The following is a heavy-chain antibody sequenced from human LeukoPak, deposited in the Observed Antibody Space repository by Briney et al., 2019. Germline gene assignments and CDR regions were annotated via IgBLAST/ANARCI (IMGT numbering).Heavy chain of an antibody. J-gene: IGHJ3*02. D-gene: IGHD6-19*01. Sequence: PSETLSLTCTVAGGSISSYYWSWIRQPPGKGLGWIGYIYYMGSTNYNPSLKSRVNISVDTSKNQFSLKLSSVTAADTAVYYCARDRGSGWYGDAFDIWGQGTMVTVSS. CDR3: ARDRGSGWYGDAFDI. CDR2: IYYMGST. V-gene: IGHV4-59*01. CDR1: GGSISSYY.